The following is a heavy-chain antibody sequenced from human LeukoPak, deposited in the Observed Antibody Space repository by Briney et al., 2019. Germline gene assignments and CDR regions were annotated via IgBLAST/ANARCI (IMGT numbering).Heavy chain of an antibody. CDR2: IWYDGSDK. J-gene: IGHJ4*02. CDR1: GFTFSSYG. Sequence: GGSLRLSCAASGFTFSSYGMHWVRQPPGKGLEWVAVIWYDGSDKYYADSVKGRFTISGDNSKNTLYLQLNSLRAEDTAVYYCAKDREGVPADYWGQGTLVTVSS. V-gene: IGHV3-33*06. CDR3: AKDREGVPADY. D-gene: IGHD2-2*01.